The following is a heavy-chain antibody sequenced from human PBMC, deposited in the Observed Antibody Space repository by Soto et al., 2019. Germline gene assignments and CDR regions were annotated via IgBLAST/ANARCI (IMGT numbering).Heavy chain of an antibody. J-gene: IGHJ4*02. CDR1: GGSINNFNYC. Sequence: QVQLQESGPGLVKPSQTLSLTCTVSGGSINNFNYCGSWIRQYPDKGLEWIGHIYNGGTSYNNPSFTSRVSISVDTSNNHLSLKLSSVSASETAVSYCTRGPSGAKVHCWGQGTLVTVSS. CDR3: TRGPSGAKVHC. D-gene: IGHD3-16*01. V-gene: IGHV4-30-4*01. CDR2: IYNGGTS.